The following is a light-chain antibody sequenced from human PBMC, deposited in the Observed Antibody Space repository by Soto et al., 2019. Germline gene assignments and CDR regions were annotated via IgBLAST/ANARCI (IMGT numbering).Light chain of an antibody. J-gene: IGKJ5*01. V-gene: IGKV3-15*01. CDR1: QSVRTN. CDR3: QQYNSWPPIT. Sequence: IVMTQSPGTLSVSPGEGPTLSWKASQSVRTNLAWYQKKAGQAPRLLLYGASTRATGIPDRFSGSGSGTELTLTISSLQSEDFAVYYCQQYNSWPPITFGQGTRLEIK. CDR2: GAS.